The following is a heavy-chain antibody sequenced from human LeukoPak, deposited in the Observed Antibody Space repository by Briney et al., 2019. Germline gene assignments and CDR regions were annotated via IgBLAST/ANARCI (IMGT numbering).Heavy chain of an antibody. CDR2: IIPIFGTA. D-gene: IGHD6-6*01. Sequence: GASVKVSCKASGGTFSSYAISWVRQAPGQGLEWMGGIIPIFGTANYAQKFQGRVTITTDESTSTAYMELSSLRSEDTAVYYCARASIAARPGGYYFDYWGQGTLVTVSS. J-gene: IGHJ4*02. CDR1: GGTFSSYA. CDR3: ARASIAARPGGYYFDY. V-gene: IGHV1-69*05.